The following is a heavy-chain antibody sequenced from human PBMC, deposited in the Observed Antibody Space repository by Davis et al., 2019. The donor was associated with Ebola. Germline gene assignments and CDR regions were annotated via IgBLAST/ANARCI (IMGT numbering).Heavy chain of an antibody. CDR3: TATRSAGSDY. J-gene: IGHJ4*02. CDR1: GFTFSGYW. V-gene: IGHV3-73*01. Sequence: GESLKISCAASGFTFSGYWMHWVRQASGKGLEWVGRIRSKANSYATAYAASVKGRFTISRDDSKNTAYLQMNSLKTEDTAVYYCTATRSAGSDYWGQGTLVTVSS. CDR2: IRSKANSYAT. D-gene: IGHD1-14*01.